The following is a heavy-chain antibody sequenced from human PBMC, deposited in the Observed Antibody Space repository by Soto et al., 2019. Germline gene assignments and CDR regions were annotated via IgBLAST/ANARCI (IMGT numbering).Heavy chain of an antibody. J-gene: IGHJ4*02. V-gene: IGHV3-23*01. CDR1: GFKFSNYA. CDR2: ISATGGGT. Sequence: GGSLRLSSAASGFKFSNYAMSWVRQAPGKGLEWVSLISATGGGTYYADSVKGRFTISRDNSHNTLYLQVHSLTAEDTAVYYCAKDRREGGNSAFYLDFWGQGAQVTVYS. D-gene: IGHD3-16*01. CDR3: AKDRREGGNSAFYLDF.